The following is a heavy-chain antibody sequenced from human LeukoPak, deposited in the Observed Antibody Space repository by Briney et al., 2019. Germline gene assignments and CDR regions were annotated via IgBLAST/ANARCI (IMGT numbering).Heavy chain of an antibody. Sequence: PGGSLRLSCAASGFTFSSYSMNWVRQAPGKGLEWVSSISSSSSYIYYADSVKGRFTISRDNAKNSLYLQMNTLRAEDTAVYFCARSELRYFDWLLFHFDYWGQGTLVTVSS. D-gene: IGHD3-9*01. CDR1: GFTFSSYS. V-gene: IGHV3-21*01. CDR2: ISSSSSYI. CDR3: ARSELRYFDWLLFHFDY. J-gene: IGHJ4*02.